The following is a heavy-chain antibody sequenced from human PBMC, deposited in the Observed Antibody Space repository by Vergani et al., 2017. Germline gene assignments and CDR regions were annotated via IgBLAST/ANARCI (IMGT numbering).Heavy chain of an antibody. D-gene: IGHD3-10*01. V-gene: IGHV3-23*01. J-gene: IGHJ6*02. CDR3: AKDLGSLWFGEARYYYYGMDV. CDR2: ISGSGGST. CDR1: GFTFRSYA. Sequence: EVQLLESGGGLVQPGGSLRLSCAASGFTFRSYAMSWVRQAPGKGLEWVSAISGSGGSTYYAESVKGRFTISRDNSKNTLYLQMHSLRAEDTAVYYCAKDLGSLWFGEARYYYYGMDVWGQGP.